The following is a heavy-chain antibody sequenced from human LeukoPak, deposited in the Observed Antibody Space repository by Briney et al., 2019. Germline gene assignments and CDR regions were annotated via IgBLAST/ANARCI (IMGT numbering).Heavy chain of an antibody. V-gene: IGHV3-30*02. D-gene: IGHD6-13*01. CDR1: GFTFSSYG. CDR2: IRYDGSNK. CDR3: AKEDSSSWDFRNWFDS. Sequence: GVLRLSCAASGFTFSSYGTHWVRQAPGKGLEWVAFIRYDGSNKYYADSVTGRFTICRDNSKNTLYLQMNSLRAEDTAVYYCAKEDSSSWDFRNWFDSWGQGTLVTVSS. J-gene: IGHJ5*01.